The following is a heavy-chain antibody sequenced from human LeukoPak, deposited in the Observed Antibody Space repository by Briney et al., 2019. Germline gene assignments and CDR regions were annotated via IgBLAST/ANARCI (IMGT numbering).Heavy chain of an antibody. CDR3: SPDYDFWSGPTVDWFDP. J-gene: IGHJ5*02. CDR1: GFTFGDYA. Sequence: PGGSLRLSCTASGFTFGDYAMSWFRQAPGKGLEWVGFIRSKAYGGTTEYAASVKGRFTISRDDSKSIAYLQMNSLKTEDTAVYYCSPDYDFWSGPTVDWFDPWGQGTLVTVSS. CDR2: IRSKAYGGTT. V-gene: IGHV3-49*03. D-gene: IGHD3-3*01.